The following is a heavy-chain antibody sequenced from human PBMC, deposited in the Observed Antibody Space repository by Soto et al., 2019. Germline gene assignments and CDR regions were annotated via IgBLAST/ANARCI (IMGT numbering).Heavy chain of an antibody. J-gene: IGHJ6*02. CDR3: AKDRGSGGSLRSDGMDV. CDR1: GFTFSSYG. V-gene: IGHV3-30*18. D-gene: IGHD2-15*01. Sequence: GGSLRLSCAASGFTFSSYGMHWVRQAPGKGLEWVAVISYDGSNKYYADSVKGRFTISRDNSKNMLYLQMNSLRAEDTAVYYCAKDRGSGGSLRSDGMDVWGQGTTVTVSS. CDR2: ISYDGSNK.